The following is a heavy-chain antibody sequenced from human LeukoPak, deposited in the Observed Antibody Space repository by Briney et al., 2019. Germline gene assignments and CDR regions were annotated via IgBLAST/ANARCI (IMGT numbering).Heavy chain of an antibody. Sequence: PETLSPTCTVSGASVSSRSHYWSWIRQPPGKGLEWIGCIYNSGSTDYNPSLKSRVTISVDTSKYQFSLKLSSVTAADTAVYYCARALTTDYYDSSGYLRVKSFDIWGQGTMVTVSS. CDR2: IYNSGST. D-gene: IGHD3-22*01. CDR3: ARALTTDYYDSSGYLRVKSFDI. CDR1: GASVSSRSHY. V-gene: IGHV4-61*01. J-gene: IGHJ3*02.